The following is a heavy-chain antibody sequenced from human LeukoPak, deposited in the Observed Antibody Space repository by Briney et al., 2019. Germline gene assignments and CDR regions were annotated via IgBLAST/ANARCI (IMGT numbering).Heavy chain of an antibody. CDR3: AREGGVAVGGYGMDV. CDR2: IIPILGIA. D-gene: IGHD6-19*01. CDR1: GGTFSSYA. J-gene: IGHJ6*02. Sequence: SVKVSCKASGGTFSSYAISWVRQAPGQGLEWMGRIIPILGIANYAQKFQGRVTITAEKSTSTAYMELSSLRSEDTAVYYFAREGGVAVGGYGMDVWGQGTTVTVSS. V-gene: IGHV1-69*04.